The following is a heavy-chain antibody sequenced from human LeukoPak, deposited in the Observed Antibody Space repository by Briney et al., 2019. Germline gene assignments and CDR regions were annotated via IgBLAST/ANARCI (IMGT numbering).Heavy chain of an antibody. J-gene: IGHJ6*04. CDR1: GFTVSSNY. CDR2: ISSSGSTI. V-gene: IGHV3-48*04. CDR3: ARENWDIVAIPMDV. D-gene: IGHD5-12*01. Sequence: PGGSLRLSCAASGFTVSSNYMNWVRQAPGKGLEWVSYISSSGSTIYYADSVKGRFTISRDNAKNSLYLQMNSLRAEDTAVYYCARENWDIVAIPMDVWGKGTTVTVSS.